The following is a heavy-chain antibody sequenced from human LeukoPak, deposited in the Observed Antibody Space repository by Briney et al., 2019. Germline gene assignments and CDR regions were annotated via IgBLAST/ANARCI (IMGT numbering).Heavy chain of an antibody. CDR3: ARAPYGSGRDHYLDV. D-gene: IGHD3-10*01. J-gene: IGHJ6*03. V-gene: IGHV4-39*07. CDR2: IYYSGTT. CDR1: GGSISGSGYC. Sequence: SGTLSLTCTVSGGSISGSGYCWAWIRQPPGKGLEWIGRIYYSGTTSYNPSLTSRVTMSVDTSKNQFSLKLSSVTAADTAVYYCARAPYGSGRDHYLDVWGKGTTVTVSS.